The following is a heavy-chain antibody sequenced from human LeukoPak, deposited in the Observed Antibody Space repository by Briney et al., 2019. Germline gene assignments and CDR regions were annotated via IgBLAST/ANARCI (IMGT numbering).Heavy chain of an antibody. J-gene: IGHJ5*02. Sequence: PSETLSLTCTVSGGSISSSSYYWGWIRQPPGKGLEWIRSIYYSGSTYYNPSLKSRVTISVDTSKNQFSLKLISVTAADTAVYYCARASKDDFWSGYSPYNWFDPWGQGTLVTVSS. CDR1: GGSISSSSYY. CDR2: IYYSGST. D-gene: IGHD3-3*01. CDR3: ARASKDDFWSGYSPYNWFDP. V-gene: IGHV4-39*01.